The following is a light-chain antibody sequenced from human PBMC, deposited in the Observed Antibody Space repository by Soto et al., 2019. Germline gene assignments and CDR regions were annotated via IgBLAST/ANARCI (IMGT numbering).Light chain of an antibody. CDR1: QSISSW. J-gene: IGKJ1*01. CDR2: DAS. V-gene: IGKV1-5*01. CDR3: QKYNRAPRT. Sequence: DIQMTQSPSTLSASVGDRVTITCRASQSISSWLAWYQQKPGKAPKLLIYDASALPRGVQSRLSGSRSGKDFTLTISRLQTEDVATYYCQKYNRAPRTFGQGTNVDI.